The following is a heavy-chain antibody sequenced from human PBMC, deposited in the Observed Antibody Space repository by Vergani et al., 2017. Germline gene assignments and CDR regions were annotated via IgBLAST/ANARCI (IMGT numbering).Heavy chain of an antibody. Sequence: EVQLVESGGGLVQPGGSLRLSCAASGFTFSSYDMHWVLQATGKGLEWVSAIGTAGDTYYPGSVKGRFTISRENAKNSLYLQMNSLRAGDTAIYYCARAVSTTVGDPPGYWGQGTLVTVSS. V-gene: IGHV3-13*01. D-gene: IGHD4-23*01. CDR2: IGTAGDT. CDR3: ARAVSTTVGDPPGY. J-gene: IGHJ4*02. CDR1: GFTFSSYD.